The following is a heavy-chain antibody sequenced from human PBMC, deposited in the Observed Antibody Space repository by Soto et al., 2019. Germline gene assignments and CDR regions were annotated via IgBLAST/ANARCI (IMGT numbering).Heavy chain of an antibody. J-gene: IGHJ3*02. CDR3: ARGQVGACCDYDCDLHAI. D-gene: IGHD4-17*01. CDR1: GGSFSGYY. Sequence: PSEALSLTYAGYGGSFSGYYWRWFRQPPGKGLEWIGEINHSGSTNYNPSLKSRVTISVDTSKNQFSLKLSSVTAADTAVYYCARGQVGACCDYDCDLHAISRQGTIVIGS. V-gene: IGHV4-34*01. CDR2: INHSGST.